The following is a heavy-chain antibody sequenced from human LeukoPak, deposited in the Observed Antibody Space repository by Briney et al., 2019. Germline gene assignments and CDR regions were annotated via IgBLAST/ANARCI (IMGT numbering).Heavy chain of an antibody. CDR3: AKVSGLRLGSFDY. CDR2: ISYDGSNK. Sequence: GGSLRLSCAASGFTFSSYAMHWVRQAPGKGLEWVAVISYDGSNKYYADSVKGRFTISRDNSKNTLYLQMNSLRAEDTAVYYCAKVSGLRLGSFDYWGQGTLVTVSS. D-gene: IGHD5-12*01. J-gene: IGHJ4*02. CDR1: GFTFSSYA. V-gene: IGHV3-30-3*01.